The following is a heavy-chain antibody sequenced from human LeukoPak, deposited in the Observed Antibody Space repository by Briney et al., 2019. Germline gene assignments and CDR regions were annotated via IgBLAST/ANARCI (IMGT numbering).Heavy chain of an antibody. CDR1: GFTFSSYE. CDR2: ISSSGSTI. J-gene: IGHJ4*02. Sequence: GGSLRLSCAASGFTFSSYEMNLVRQAPGKGLEWVSYISSSGSTIYYADSVKGRFTISRDNAKNSLYLQMNSLRAEDTAVYYCPRATTVTSLTMVGPRSYFDSWGQGPLSPSPQ. D-gene: IGHD3-10*01. CDR3: PRATTVTSLTMVGPRSYFDS. V-gene: IGHV3-48*03.